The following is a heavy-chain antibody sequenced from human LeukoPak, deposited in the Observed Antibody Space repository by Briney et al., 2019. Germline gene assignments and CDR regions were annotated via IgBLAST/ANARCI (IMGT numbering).Heavy chain of an antibody. Sequence: ASVKVSCKASGYTFTSYGISWVRQAPGQGLEWMGWISAYNGNTNYAQKFQGRVTMTRDTSISTAYMELSRLRSDDTAVYYCARGTVGATTADYWGQGTLVTVSS. V-gene: IGHV1-18*01. D-gene: IGHD1-26*01. CDR2: ISAYNGNT. CDR1: GYTFTSYG. J-gene: IGHJ4*02. CDR3: ARGTVGATTADY.